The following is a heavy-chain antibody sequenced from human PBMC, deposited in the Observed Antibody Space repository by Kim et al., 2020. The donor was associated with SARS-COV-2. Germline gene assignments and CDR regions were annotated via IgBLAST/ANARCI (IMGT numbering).Heavy chain of an antibody. Sequence: SETLSLTCTVSGGSISSYYWSWIRQPPGKGLEWIGYIYYSGSTNYNPSLKSRVTISVDTSKNQFSLKLSSVTAADTAVYYCARHPYYDFWSPVLTGGWFDPWGQGTLVTVSS. CDR2: IYYSGST. CDR1: GGSISSYY. CDR3: ARHPYYDFWSPVLTGGWFDP. J-gene: IGHJ5*02. D-gene: IGHD3-3*01. V-gene: IGHV4-59*08.